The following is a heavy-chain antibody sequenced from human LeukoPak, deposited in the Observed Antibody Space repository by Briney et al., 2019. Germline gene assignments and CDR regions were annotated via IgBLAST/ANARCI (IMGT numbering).Heavy chain of an antibody. CDR3: ARDDGYSSSWYVCDY. D-gene: IGHD6-13*01. CDR2: IIPIFGTA. Sequence: GASVRVSCKASGGTFSSYAISWVRQAPGQGLEWMGGIIPIFGTANYAQKLQGRVTMTTDTSTSTAYMELRSLRSDDTAVYYCARDDGYSSSWYVCDYWGQGTLVTVSS. V-gene: IGHV1-69*05. J-gene: IGHJ4*02. CDR1: GGTFSSYA.